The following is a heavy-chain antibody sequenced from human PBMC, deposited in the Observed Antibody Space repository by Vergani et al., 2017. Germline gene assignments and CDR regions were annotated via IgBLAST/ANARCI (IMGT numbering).Heavy chain of an antibody. J-gene: IGHJ4*02. CDR3: ARDLRIAARPGYFDY. D-gene: IGHD6-6*01. CDR2: IGSSSSTI. Sequence: EVQLVESGGGLVQPGGSLRLSCAASGFTFSSYSMNWVRQAPGKGLEWVSYIGSSSSTISYADSVKGRFTISRDNDKNSLYLQINSLRAEDTAVYYCARDLRIAARPGYFDYWGQGTLVTVSS. V-gene: IGHV3-48*04. CDR1: GFTFSSYS.